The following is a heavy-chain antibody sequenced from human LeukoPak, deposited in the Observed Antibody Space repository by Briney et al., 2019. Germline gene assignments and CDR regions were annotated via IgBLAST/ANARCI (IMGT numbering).Heavy chain of an antibody. D-gene: IGHD3-3*01. V-gene: IGHV3-48*03. CDR3: AKERIRFLEWTGGFDY. J-gene: IGHJ4*02. CDR1: GFTFSSYE. CDR2: ISSSGSTI. Sequence: GGSLRLSCAASGFTFSSYEMNWFRQAPGKGLEWVSYISSSGSTIYYADSVKGRFTISRDNAKNSLYLQMNSLRAEDTAVYYCAKERIRFLEWTGGFDYWGQGTLVTVSS.